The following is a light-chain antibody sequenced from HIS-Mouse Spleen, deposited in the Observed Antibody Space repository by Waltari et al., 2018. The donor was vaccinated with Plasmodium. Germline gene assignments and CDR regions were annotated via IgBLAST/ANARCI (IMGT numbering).Light chain of an antibody. V-gene: IGKV1-39*01. CDR2: AAS. CDR1: QSISSY. J-gene: IGKJ2*01. Sequence: IQMTQSPSSLSASVGDRVTITCRASQSISSYLNCYQQKPGKAPKLLIYAASSLQSGVPSRFSGSGSGTDFTLTISSLQPEDFATYYCQQSHTFGQGTKLEIK. CDR3: QQSHT.